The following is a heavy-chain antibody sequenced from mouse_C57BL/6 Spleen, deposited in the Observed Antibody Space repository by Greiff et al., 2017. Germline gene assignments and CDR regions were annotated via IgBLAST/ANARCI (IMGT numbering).Heavy chain of an antibody. J-gene: IGHJ4*01. CDR3: AKNEGITTVVAPPSYAMDY. Sequence: VKLVESGPGLVQPSQSLSITCTVSGFSLTSYGVHWVRQSPGKGLEWLGVIWRGGSTDYNAAFMSRLSITKDNSKSQVFFKMNSLQADDTAIYYCAKNEGITTVVAPPSYAMDYWGQGTSVTVSS. D-gene: IGHD1-1*01. CDR1: GFSLTSYG. CDR2: IWRGGST. V-gene: IGHV2-5*01.